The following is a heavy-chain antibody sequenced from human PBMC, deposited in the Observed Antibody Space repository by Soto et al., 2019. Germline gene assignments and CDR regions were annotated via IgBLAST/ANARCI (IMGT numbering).Heavy chain of an antibody. D-gene: IGHD3-9*01. CDR2: ISYDGSNK. CDR1: GFTFSSYA. Sequence: QVQLVESGGGVVQPGRSLRLSCAASGFTFSSYAMHWVRQAPGKGLEWVAVISYDGSNKYYADSVKGRFTISRDNSKNTLYLQMNSLRAEDTAMYYCARGGYFDFYYYGMDVWGQGTTVTVSS. CDR3: ARGGYFDFYYYGMDV. V-gene: IGHV3-30-3*01. J-gene: IGHJ6*02.